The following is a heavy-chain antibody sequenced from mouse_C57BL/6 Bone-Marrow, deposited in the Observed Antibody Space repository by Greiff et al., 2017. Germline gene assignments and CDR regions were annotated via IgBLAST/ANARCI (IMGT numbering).Heavy chain of an antibody. CDR2: LYPGDGDT. CDR3: ARRGNLGWSFAY. CDR1: GYAFSSSW. J-gene: IGHJ3*01. V-gene: IGHV1-82*01. Sequence: QVQLQQSGPELVKPGASVKISCKASGYAFSSSWMNWVKQRPGKGLEWIGRLYPGDGDTNYNGKFKGKATLTADKSSSTAYMQLSSLTSEDSAVYFGARRGNLGWSFAYWGQGTLVTVSA. D-gene: IGHD1-1*02.